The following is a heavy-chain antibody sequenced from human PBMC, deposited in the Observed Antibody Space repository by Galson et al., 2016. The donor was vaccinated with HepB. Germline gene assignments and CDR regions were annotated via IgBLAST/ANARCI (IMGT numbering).Heavy chain of an antibody. CDR1: GGSISSSHY. D-gene: IGHD2-2*01. J-gene: IGHJ4*02. CDR3: ARAHCSTVGCNHPYYFDN. CDR2: MYYSGNT. Sequence: SETLSLTCTVSGGSISSSHYWGWIRQPPGKGLEWIGSMYYSGNTYYNPSLKSRVTISVDTSKNQFSLQLSSVTAADTAVYYCARAHCSTVGCNHPYYFDNWGQGTLVTVSS. V-gene: IGHV4-39*01.